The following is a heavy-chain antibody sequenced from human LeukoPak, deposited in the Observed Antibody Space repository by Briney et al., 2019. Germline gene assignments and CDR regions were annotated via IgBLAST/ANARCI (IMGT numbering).Heavy chain of an antibody. J-gene: IGHJ4*02. V-gene: IGHV3-66*01. CDR3: ARDAETSLAN. CDR2: IYLDGGA. D-gene: IGHD5-24*01. Sequence: GGSLRLSCAASGFAFSSKYMNWVRQAPGKGLEWVTVIYLDGGADYTDSVKGRFTISSDNSKNTVYLQMNSLKDEDTAVYYCARDAETSLANWGQGTLVTVSP. CDR1: GFAFSSKY.